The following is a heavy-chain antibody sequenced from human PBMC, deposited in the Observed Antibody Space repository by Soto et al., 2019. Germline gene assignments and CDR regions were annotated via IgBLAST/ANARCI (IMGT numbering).Heavy chain of an antibody. D-gene: IGHD3-22*01. CDR3: ARSLLGDYYDSDGLDN. CDR2: IIPIFDIT. CDR1: GGPYSKYS. Sequence: QVQLVQSGTEVKKPGSSVTVSCKASGGPYSKYSISWVRQAPGQGLEWMGRIIPIFDITNYAQKFQGRVTITADKSTSTAYMDLSSLRSEDTAVYYCARSLLGDYYDSDGLDNWGQGTLVTVSS. V-gene: IGHV1-69*02. J-gene: IGHJ4*02.